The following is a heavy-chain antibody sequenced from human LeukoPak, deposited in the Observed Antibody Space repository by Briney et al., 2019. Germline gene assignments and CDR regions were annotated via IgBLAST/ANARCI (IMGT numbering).Heavy chain of an antibody. CDR3: ASSGYSNGYRDY. J-gene: IGHJ4*02. CDR2: IYYSGST. CDR1: GGSISSSTYY. Sequence: KTSETLSLACTVSGGSISSSTYYWGCIRQPPGKGLECIGTIYYSGSTNYNPSLKRRVSISVDTSKNQFSLKLSSVTAADTAVYYCASSGYSNGYRDYWGQGTLVTVSS. D-gene: IGHD5-18*01. V-gene: IGHV4-39*01.